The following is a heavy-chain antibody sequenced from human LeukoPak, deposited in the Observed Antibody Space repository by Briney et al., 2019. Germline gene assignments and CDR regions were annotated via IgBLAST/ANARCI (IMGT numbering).Heavy chain of an antibody. D-gene: IGHD3-10*01. J-gene: IGHJ6*04. Sequence: ASVKVSCKVSGHTLTELSMHWVRQAPGKGLEWMGGFDREDGETIYAQKFQGRVTMTEDTSTDTAYMELSSLRSEDTAVYYCASFYGSGSYSYYGMDVWGKGTTVTVSS. CDR2: FDREDGET. CDR1: GHTLTELS. V-gene: IGHV1-24*01. CDR3: ASFYGSGSYSYYGMDV.